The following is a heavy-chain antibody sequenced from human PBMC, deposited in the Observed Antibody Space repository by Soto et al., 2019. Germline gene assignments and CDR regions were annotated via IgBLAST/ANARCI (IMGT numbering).Heavy chain of an antibody. J-gene: IGHJ4*02. CDR3: AGGLDY. D-gene: IGHD2-15*01. V-gene: IGHV3-23*01. CDR1: GFTFSSYG. Sequence: EVQLLESGGGLVQPGRSLRLSCAASGFTFSSYGMKWVRQAPGKGLEWVSGIAGIGSSTYYADSVKGRFTISRDNSKNTLFLQMNSLRAEYTALYYCAGGLDYWGQGTLVTVSS. CDR2: IAGIGSST.